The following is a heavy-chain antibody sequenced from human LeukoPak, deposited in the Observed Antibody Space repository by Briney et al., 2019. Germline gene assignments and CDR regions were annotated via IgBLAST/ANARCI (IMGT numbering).Heavy chain of an antibody. D-gene: IGHD1-26*01. Sequence: SXXASGFTFSNYWMHWVRQAPGKGLVWVSRINNDGTNTVYADSVKGRFTFSRDNAKNTLYLQMNSLRVEDTAVYYCARGLSGPDYWGQGTLVTVSS. CDR1: GFTFSNYW. V-gene: IGHV3-74*01. CDR2: INNDGTNT. J-gene: IGHJ4*02. CDR3: ARGLSGPDY.